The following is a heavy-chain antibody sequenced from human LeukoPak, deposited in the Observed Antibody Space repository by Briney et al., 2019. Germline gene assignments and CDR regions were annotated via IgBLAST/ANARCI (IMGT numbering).Heavy chain of an antibody. CDR1: GGSISSSSYY. D-gene: IGHD3-10*01. CDR3: ARDGMVRGVQPTNWFDP. Sequence: SETLSLTCTVSGGSISSSSYYWGWIRQPPGKGLEWIGSIYYSGSTYYNPSLKSRVTISVDTSKNQFSLKLSSVTAADTAVYYCARDGMVRGVQPTNWFDPWGQGTLVTVSS. J-gene: IGHJ5*02. V-gene: IGHV4-39*07. CDR2: IYYSGST.